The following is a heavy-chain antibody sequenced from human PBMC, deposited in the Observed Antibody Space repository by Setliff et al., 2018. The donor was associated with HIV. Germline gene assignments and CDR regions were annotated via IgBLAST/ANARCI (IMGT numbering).Heavy chain of an antibody. CDR1: DDSLSRSDFY. Sequence: ASETLSLTCTVTDDSLSRSDFYWAWIRQPPEKGLEWVASIYDTGDTHYNPSLKSRVTISRDMSKNQFSLKLGSVTAADTAVYYCASGEDSGTYGEPYDSWGQGALVTVSS. D-gene: IGHD1-26*01. CDR3: ASGEDSGTYGEPYDS. J-gene: IGHJ4*02. CDR2: IYDTGDT. V-gene: IGHV4-39*01.